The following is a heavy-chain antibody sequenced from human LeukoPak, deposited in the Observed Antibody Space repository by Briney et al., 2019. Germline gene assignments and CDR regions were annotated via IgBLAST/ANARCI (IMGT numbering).Heavy chain of an antibody. D-gene: IGHD3-10*01. V-gene: IGHV5-51*01. CDR1: GYIFGNYW. CDR2: IYPHDSDI. CDR3: ARQNVDYNSGKYYSHGFDS. Sequence: GESLKISCKGSGYIFGNYWIGWVRQMPGKGLEWMAIIYPHDSDIRYSPSFQGQVTISVDKSNSTAYLQWSSLKASDTATYYCARQNVDYNSGKYYSHGFDSWGQGTLVTVSS. J-gene: IGHJ5*01.